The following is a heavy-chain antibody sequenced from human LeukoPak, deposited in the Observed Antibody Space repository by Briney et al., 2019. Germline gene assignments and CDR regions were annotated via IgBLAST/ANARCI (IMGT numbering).Heavy chain of an antibody. J-gene: IGHJ4*02. D-gene: IGHD3-22*01. CDR3: ARGYDSSGYYPGALDD. CDR1: GVTSSDYS. CDR2: INVRGTHI. V-gene: IGHV3-21*01. Sequence: PGGSLRLPCAASGVTSSDYSMNWVRQAPGKGLEWVSSINVRGTHIYYADSVKGRFTISRDNTKNSLYLQMHSLRAEDTAVYYCARGYDSSGYYPGALDDWGQGNVVTVSS.